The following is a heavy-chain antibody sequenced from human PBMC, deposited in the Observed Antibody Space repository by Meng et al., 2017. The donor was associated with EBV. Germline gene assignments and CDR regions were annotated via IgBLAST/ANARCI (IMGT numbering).Heavy chain of an antibody. CDR2: IYWDDDK. J-gene: IGHJ4*02. V-gene: IGHV2-5*02. D-gene: IGHD6-13*01. CDR3: VHTSTPSSWQPDF. Sequence: HITLKESGPALMKPTQTLTLTCTFSGFSLDTSGVAVGWIRQPPGKPLEWLALIYWDDDKRYSPSLESRLTITRGPSRNQAVLTMTNVDPADTGTYFCVHTSTPSSWQPDFWGQGTLVTVSS. CDR1: GFSLDTSGVA.